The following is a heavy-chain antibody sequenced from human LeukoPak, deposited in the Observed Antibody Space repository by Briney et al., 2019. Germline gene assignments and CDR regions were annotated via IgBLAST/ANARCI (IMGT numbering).Heavy chain of an antibody. D-gene: IGHD3-22*01. CDR1: GGSISSSSYY. J-gene: IGHJ4*02. V-gene: IGHV4-39*07. CDR3: ARETYYYDSSGYKSPHFDY. Sequence: PSETLSLTCTVSGGSISSSSYYWGWIRQPPGKGLEWIGSIYYSGSTYYNPSLKSRVTISVDPSKNQFSLKLSSVTAADTAVYYCARETYYYDSSGYKSPHFDYWGQGTLVTVSS. CDR2: IYYSGST.